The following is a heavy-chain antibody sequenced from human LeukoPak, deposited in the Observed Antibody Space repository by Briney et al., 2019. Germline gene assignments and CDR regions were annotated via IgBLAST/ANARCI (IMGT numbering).Heavy chain of an antibody. CDR1: GYRFTDYY. Sequence: ASVKVSCKASGYRFTDYYMHWVRQAPGQGLEWMGWINPINGDTIYAQKFQGRVTMTRDTSISTAYMELSRLRSDDTAVYYCARTLGVQLALYYFDYWGQGTLVTVSS. CDR2: INPINGDT. J-gene: IGHJ4*02. D-gene: IGHD1-1*01. V-gene: IGHV1-2*02. CDR3: ARTLGVQLALYYFDY.